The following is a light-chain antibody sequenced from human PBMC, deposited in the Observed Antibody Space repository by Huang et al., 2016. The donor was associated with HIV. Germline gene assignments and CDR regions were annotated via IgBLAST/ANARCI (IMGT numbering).Light chain of an antibody. J-gene: IGKJ2*01. CDR2: RTS. Sequence: DIQMTQSPSSLSASVGDRVTITCRTSQRISSYLHWFQQKPGKAPKVLIHRTSSLQGGVSSRFSCSGSGTHVTLTINSLQPEDSATDYCQQTYSTPKTFGQGTKLEIK. CDR1: QRISSY. CDR3: QQTYSTPKT. V-gene: IGKV1-39*01.